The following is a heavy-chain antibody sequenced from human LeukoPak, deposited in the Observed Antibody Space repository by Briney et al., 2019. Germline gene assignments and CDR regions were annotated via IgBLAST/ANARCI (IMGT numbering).Heavy chain of an antibody. Sequence: SETLSLTCAVYGGSLNGHYWSWIRQPPGKGLEWIGESGDSGGAKFNPSLKSRVTISADTSKNQFSLKLSSVTAADTGVYYCAKNGQSGFSFDPWGQGTLVTVSS. J-gene: IGHJ5*02. D-gene: IGHD2-8*01. V-gene: IGHV4-34*01. CDR3: AKNGQSGFSFDP. CDR1: GGSLNGHY. CDR2: SGDSGGA.